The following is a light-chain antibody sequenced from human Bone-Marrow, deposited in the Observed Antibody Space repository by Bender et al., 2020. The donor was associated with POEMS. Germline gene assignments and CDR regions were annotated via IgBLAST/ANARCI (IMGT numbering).Light chain of an antibody. V-gene: IGLV3-1*01. Sequence: VLTQPPSVSVSPGQTATITCSGEKLGEEYACWYQQKPGQSPVVVIYQDTKRPSGIPERFSGSNSGDTATLTISGTQTMDEADYYCQSWGSNTAVFGGGTKLTVL. CDR3: QSWGSNTAV. J-gene: IGLJ2*01. CDR2: QDT. CDR1: KLGEEY.